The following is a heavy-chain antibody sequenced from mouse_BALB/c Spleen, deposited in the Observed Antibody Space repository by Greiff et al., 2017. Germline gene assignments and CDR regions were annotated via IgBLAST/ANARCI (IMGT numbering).Heavy chain of an antibody. J-gene: IGHJ2*01. CDR1: GFTFTDYY. Sequence: EVHLVESGGGLVQPGGSLRLSCATSGFTFTDYYMSWVRQPPGKALEWLGFIRNKANGYTTEYSASVKGRFTISRDNSQSILYLQMNTLRAEDSATYYCARDGGSSHDYWGQGTTLTVSS. V-gene: IGHV7-3*02. CDR2: IRNKANGYTT. CDR3: ARDGGSSHDY. D-gene: IGHD1-1*01.